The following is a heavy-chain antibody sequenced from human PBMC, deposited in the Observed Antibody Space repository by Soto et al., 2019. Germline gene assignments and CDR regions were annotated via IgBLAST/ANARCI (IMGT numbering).Heavy chain of an antibody. CDR3: AKDRVVVVVVAAPFDY. J-gene: IGHJ4*02. Sequence: ASVKVSCKASGYSFHSHGINWVRQAPGQGLEWMGWACASNGNINHAQRLQGRVTMTTDTSTNTAYMELRSLRSDDTAVYYCAKDRVVVVVVAAPFDYWGQGTLVTVSS. CDR1: GYSFHSHG. D-gene: IGHD2-15*01. CDR2: ACASNGNI. V-gene: IGHV1-18*01.